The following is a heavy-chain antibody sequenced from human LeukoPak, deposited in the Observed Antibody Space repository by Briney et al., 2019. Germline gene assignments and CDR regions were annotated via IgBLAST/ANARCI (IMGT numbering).Heavy chain of an antibody. CDR2: MNPNSGNT. V-gene: IGHV1-8*03. CDR3: ARGYYDILTGPADAFDI. Sequence: ASVTVSCKASGYTFTSYDINWVRQATGQGLEWMGWMNPNSGNTGYAQKFQGRVTITRNTSISTAYMELSSLRSEDTAVYYCARGYYDILTGPADAFDIWGQGTMVTVSS. CDR1: GYTFTSYD. D-gene: IGHD3-9*01. J-gene: IGHJ3*02.